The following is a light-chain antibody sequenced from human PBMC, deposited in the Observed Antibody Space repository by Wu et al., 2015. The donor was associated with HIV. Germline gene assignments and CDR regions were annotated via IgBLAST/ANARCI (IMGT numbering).Light chain of an antibody. CDR2: GAS. CDR3: QQYGSSLYS. V-gene: IGKV3-20*01. Sequence: EIVMTQSLVTLSVSPGERATLSCRTSQSVSINLAWYQQKPGQPPRLLIYGASTRATDIPARFSGSGSGTDFTLTISRLEPEDFAVYYCQQYGSSLYSFGQGTKLEIK. CDR1: QSVSIN. J-gene: IGKJ2*03.